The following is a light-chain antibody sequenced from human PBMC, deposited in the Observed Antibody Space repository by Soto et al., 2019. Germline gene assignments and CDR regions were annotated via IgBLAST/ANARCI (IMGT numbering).Light chain of an antibody. CDR3: QQYNNWPRT. CDR1: QSVSSN. Sequence: EIVMTQSPATLSVSPGERATLSCRASQSVSSNLAWYHQKPGQAPRLLIYGASTRATGIPARFSGSESGTECTLTISSLQSEDFAVYYCQQYNNWPRTFGQGTKVEIK. CDR2: GAS. V-gene: IGKV3-15*01. J-gene: IGKJ1*01.